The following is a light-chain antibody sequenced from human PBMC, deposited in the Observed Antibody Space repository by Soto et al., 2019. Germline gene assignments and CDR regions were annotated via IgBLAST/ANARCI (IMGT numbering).Light chain of an antibody. CDR1: QGVRTY. Sequence: DIQMTQSPSAMSASVGDRVTITCRASQGVRTYLAWFQQKPGKVPKRLIFSASSLQSGVPSRFSGNGSATEFTLTISSLPPEDFATYYCLQSYKYPWTFGQGTKVEIK. CDR2: SAS. J-gene: IGKJ1*01. V-gene: IGKV1-17*03. CDR3: LQSYKYPWT.